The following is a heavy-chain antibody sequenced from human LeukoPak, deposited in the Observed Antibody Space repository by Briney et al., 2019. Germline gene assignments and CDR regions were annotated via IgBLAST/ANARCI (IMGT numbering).Heavy chain of an antibody. CDR3: ARRTVTVEGDSFDY. J-gene: IGHJ4*02. V-gene: IGHV4-39*01. D-gene: IGHD4-23*01. CDR1: GGSISSSSYY. CDR2: IYYSGST. Sequence: SETLSLTCTVSGGSISSSSYYWGWIRQPPGKGLEWIGSIYYSGSTYYNPSLKSRVTIPVDTSKNQFSLKLSSVTAADTAVYYCARRTVTVEGDSFDYWGQGTLVTVSS.